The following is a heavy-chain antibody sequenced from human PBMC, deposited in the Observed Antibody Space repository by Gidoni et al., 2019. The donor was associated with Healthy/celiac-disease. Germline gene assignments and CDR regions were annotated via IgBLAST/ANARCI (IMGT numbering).Heavy chain of an antibody. J-gene: IGHJ6*02. Sequence: EVQLLQSGAEVNKPGESLKISCQGSGYSFTSYWIGWVRQMPGKGLEWMGIIYPGDSDTRYSPSFQGQVTISADKSISTAYLQWSSLKASDTAMYYCARGLRAADYGMDVWGQGTTVTVSS. V-gene: IGHV5-51*01. CDR2: IYPGDSDT. CDR1: GYSFTSYW. D-gene: IGHD6-13*01. CDR3: ARGLRAADYGMDV.